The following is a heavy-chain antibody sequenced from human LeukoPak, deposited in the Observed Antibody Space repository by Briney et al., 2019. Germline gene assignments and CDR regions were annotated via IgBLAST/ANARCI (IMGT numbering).Heavy chain of an antibody. J-gene: IGHJ6*02. V-gene: IGHV1-2*02. Sequence: GASVKVSCKASGYTFTGYYMHWVRQAPGQGLEWMGWINPNSGGTNYAQKFQGRVTMTRDTSINTAYMELSRLRSDDTAVYYCARDHGTMVRGVIRPYYYYGMDVWGQGTTVTVSS. CDR2: INPNSGGT. CDR1: GYTFTGYY. D-gene: IGHD3-10*01. CDR3: ARDHGTMVRGVIRPYYYYGMDV.